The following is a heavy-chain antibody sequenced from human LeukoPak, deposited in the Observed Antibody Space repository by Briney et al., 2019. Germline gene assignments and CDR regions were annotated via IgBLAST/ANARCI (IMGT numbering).Heavy chain of an antibody. CDR2: ISDSGDTT. CDR1: GFAFSSQA. Sequence: GGSLRLSCAASGFAFSSQAMGWVRQAPGEGLEWVSVISDSGDTTYYADSVKGRFTISRDNSKNTLYLQMNSLRAEDTAIYYCAKDARRSDGWYFFDHWGQGALVTVSS. D-gene: IGHD6-19*01. CDR3: AKDARRSDGWYFFDH. J-gene: IGHJ4*02. V-gene: IGHV3-23*01.